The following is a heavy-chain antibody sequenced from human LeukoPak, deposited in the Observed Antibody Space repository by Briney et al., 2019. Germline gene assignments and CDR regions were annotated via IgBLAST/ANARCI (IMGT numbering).Heavy chain of an antibody. CDR1: DESFSGYF. Sequence: SETLSLTCAVYDESFSGYFWSWIRQPPGKGLEWIGEINLTGSTNYKSSLKSRVTISTDTSKNQFSLTLTSVTAGDTAVYYCARGRWGWDTSSDWDYWSQGVLVTVSS. CDR3: ARGRWGWDTSSDWDY. D-gene: IGHD3/OR15-3a*01. V-gene: IGHV4-34*01. J-gene: IGHJ4*02. CDR2: INLTGST.